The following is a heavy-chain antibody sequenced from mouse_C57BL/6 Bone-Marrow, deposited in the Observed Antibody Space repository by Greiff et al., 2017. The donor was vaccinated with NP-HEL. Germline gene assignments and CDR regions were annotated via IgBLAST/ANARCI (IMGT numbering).Heavy chain of an antibody. J-gene: IGHJ2*01. CDR1: GYAFSSSW. Sequence: QVQLQQSGPELVKPGASVKISCKASGYAFSSSWMNWVKQRPGKGLEWIGRIYPGDGDTNYNGKFKGKATLTADKSSSTAYMQLSSLTSEDSAVYFCAVYYYYFDYWGQGTTLTVSS. CDR3: AVYYYYFDY. CDR2: IYPGDGDT. V-gene: IGHV1-82*01. D-gene: IGHD1-1*01.